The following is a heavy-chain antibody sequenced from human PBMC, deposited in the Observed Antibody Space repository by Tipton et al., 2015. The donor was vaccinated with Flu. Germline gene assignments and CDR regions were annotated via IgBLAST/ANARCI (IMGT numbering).Heavy chain of an antibody. D-gene: IGHD4/OR15-4a*01. J-gene: IGHJ3*02. CDR3: ARAVYGAFDAFDI. V-gene: IGHV4-59*01. CDR2: LHYSGST. Sequence: TLSLTCTVSRGSINSYYWSWIRQAPGKGLEWIGYLHYSGSTTYNPALKSRVTIAEGTSMNQFSLRLRSVTAADTAMYYCARAVYGAFDAFDIWGRGTMVTVSS. CDR1: RGSINSYY.